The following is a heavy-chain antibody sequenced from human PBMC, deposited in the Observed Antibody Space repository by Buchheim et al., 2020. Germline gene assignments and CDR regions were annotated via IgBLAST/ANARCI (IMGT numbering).Heavy chain of an antibody. D-gene: IGHD6-6*01. Sequence: QVQLQESGPGLVKPSQTLSLTCTVSGGSISSGGYYWSWIRPHPGQGLEWIGYIYYSGSTYYNPSLNSRVTISVDTSKNQFSLKLSSVTAADTAVYYCARTGPAARPGFYYFDYWGQGTL. CDR2: IYYSGST. J-gene: IGHJ4*02. CDR3: ARTGPAARPGFYYFDY. V-gene: IGHV4-31*03. CDR1: GGSISSGGYY.